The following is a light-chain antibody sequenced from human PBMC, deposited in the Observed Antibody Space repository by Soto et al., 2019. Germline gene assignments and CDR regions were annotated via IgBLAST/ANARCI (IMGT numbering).Light chain of an antibody. V-gene: IGKV3-15*01. Sequence: EVVMTQSPATLSVSPGERATLSCRASQSVSSNLAWYQQKLGLAPRLLIYGASTRATGVPARFSGSGSGTEFTLTISSLQSEDFAVYYCQQYNTWPPIFTFGPGTKVDIK. J-gene: IGKJ3*01. CDR1: QSVSSN. CDR3: QQYNTWPPIFT. CDR2: GAS.